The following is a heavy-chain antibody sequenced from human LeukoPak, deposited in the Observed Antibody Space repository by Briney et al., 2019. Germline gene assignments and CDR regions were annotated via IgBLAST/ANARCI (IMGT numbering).Heavy chain of an antibody. D-gene: IGHD3-3*01. V-gene: IGHV3-73*01. CDR3: ARLVDGRRSGTTCYFDY. CDR1: GFTLSGSA. CDR2: IRSKANSYAT. Sequence: PGGSLRLSCAASGFTLSGSAMHWVRQASGKGLEWVGRIRSKANSYATAYAASVKGRFTISRDDSKNTAYLQMNSLKTEDTAVYYCARLVDGRRSGTTCYFDYWGQGTLVTVSS. J-gene: IGHJ4*02.